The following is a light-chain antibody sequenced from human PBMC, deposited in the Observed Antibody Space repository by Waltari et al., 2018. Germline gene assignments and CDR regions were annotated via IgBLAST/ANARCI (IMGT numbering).Light chain of an antibody. V-gene: IGKV4-1*01. Sequence: DIVMTQSPESLAVSLGARATINCKSSQTILHSSNYKNYLAWYQQKPGQPPKLLIYWASTRESGVPDRFSGSGSGTDFTLTISSLQAEDVAVYYCQQCYSAPYTFGQGTKLEIK. CDR2: WAS. CDR3: QQCYSAPYT. J-gene: IGKJ2*01. CDR1: QTILHSSNYKNY.